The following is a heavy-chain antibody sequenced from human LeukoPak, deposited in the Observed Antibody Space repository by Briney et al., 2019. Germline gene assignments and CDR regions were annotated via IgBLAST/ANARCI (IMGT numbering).Heavy chain of an antibody. D-gene: IGHD2-15*01. CDR1: GFAFSSYS. CDR3: ARDGRYCSGGSCLLYYYYGMDV. J-gene: IGHJ6*02. Sequence: GGSLRLSCAASGFAFSSYSMNWVRQAPGKGLEWVSSISSSSSYIYYADSVKGRFTISRDNAKNSLYLQMNSLRAEDTAVYYCARDGRYCSGGSCLLYYYYGMDVWGQGTTVTVSS. V-gene: IGHV3-21*01. CDR2: ISSSSSYI.